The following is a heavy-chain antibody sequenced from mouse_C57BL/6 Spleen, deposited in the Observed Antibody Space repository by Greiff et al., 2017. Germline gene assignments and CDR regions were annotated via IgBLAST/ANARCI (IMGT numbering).Heavy chain of an antibody. J-gene: IGHJ2*01. CDR2: IYPGSGST. CDR3: ARDGTAQAKRGFDY. Sequence: QVQLKQPGAELVKPGASVKMSCKASGYTFTSYWITWVKQRPGQGLEWIGDIYPGSGSTNYNEKFKSKATLTVDTSSSTAYMQLSILTSEDSAVYYCARDGTAQAKRGFDYWGQGTTLTVSS. CDR1: GYTFTSYW. V-gene: IGHV1-55*01. D-gene: IGHD3-2*02.